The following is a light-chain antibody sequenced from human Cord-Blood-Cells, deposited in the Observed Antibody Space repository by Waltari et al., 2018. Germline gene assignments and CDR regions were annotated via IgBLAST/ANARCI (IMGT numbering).Light chain of an antibody. Sequence: DIQMTQSPSSLSASVGDRVTITCQASQDISNYLNWYQQKPGKAPKLLNYDASNVETGVPSRFSGSGSETDFTFTISSLQPEDIATYYCQQYDNLPLTFGGGTKVEIK. V-gene: IGKV1-33*01. CDR2: DAS. CDR3: QQYDNLPLT. CDR1: QDISNY. J-gene: IGKJ4*01.